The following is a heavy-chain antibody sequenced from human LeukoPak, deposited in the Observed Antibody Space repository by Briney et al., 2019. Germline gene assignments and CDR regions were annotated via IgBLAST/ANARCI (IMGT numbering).Heavy chain of an antibody. J-gene: IGHJ6*02. CDR1: GGSISSYY. V-gene: IGHV4-59*01. D-gene: IGHD1-26*01. CDR3: ARGGRFYYYGLDV. Sequence: SETLSLTCTVSGGSISSYYWSWIRQPPGKGLECIGYIYYSGSTYYNPSLKSRVTISVDTSKNQFSLKLSSVTAADTAVYYCARGGRFYYYGLDVWGHGTTVTVSS. CDR2: IYYSGST.